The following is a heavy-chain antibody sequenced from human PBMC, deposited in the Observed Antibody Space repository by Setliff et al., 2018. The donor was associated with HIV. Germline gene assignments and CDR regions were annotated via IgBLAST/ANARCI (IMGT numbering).Heavy chain of an antibody. V-gene: IGHV5-51*01. J-gene: IGHJ4*02. D-gene: IGHD3-10*01. CDR3: ARSMGFKATTRLDF. Sequence: GESLKISCQASGYSFTTLWIAWVRQMPGKGLEWMGMVFPDDSDTRYSPSFQGQVSTSADKSINTAYLQWSSLKASDTAVYYCARSMGFKATTRLDFWGPGTLVTVSS. CDR1: GYSFTTLW. CDR2: VFPDDSDT.